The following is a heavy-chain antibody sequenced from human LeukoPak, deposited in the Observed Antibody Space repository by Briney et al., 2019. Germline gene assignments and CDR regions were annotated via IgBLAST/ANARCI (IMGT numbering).Heavy chain of an antibody. Sequence: GASVKVSCKASGYTFTGYYMHWVRQAPGQGLEWMGWINTYNGNTDYGQKFQGRLTMTREASTSTAYMELRSLRSDDTAMYYCARVSDYYYSYRMDVWGQGTTVTVSS. CDR3: ARVSDYYYSYRMDV. D-gene: IGHD3-16*02. V-gene: IGHV1/OR15-2*02. CDR2: INTYNGNT. CDR1: GYTFTGYY. J-gene: IGHJ6*02.